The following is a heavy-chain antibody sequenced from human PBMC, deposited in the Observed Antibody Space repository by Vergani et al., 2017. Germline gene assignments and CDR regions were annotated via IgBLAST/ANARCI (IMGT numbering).Heavy chain of an antibody. V-gene: IGHV4-59*01. J-gene: IGHJ5*02. CDR1: GGSISSYY. Sequence: QVQLQESGPGLVKPSETLSLTCTVSGGSISSYYWSWIRQPPGKGLEWIGYIYYSGSTNYTPSLKSRVTISVDTSKNQFSLKLSSVTAADRAVYYCAGVERGYWSGRWFDPWGQGTLVTVSS. D-gene: IGHD3-3*01. CDR2: IYYSGST. CDR3: AGVERGYWSGRWFDP.